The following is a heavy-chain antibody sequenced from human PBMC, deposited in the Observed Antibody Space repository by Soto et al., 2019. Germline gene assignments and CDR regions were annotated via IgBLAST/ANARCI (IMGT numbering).Heavy chain of an antibody. J-gene: IGHJ6*02. CDR2: IIPIFGTA. Sequence: QVQLVQSGAEVKKPVSSVKVSCKASVGTFSSYAISWVRQAPGQGLEWMGGIIPIFGTANYAQKFQGRVTITADESTSTAYMELSSLRSEDTAVYYCARDRTAMVYYYGMDVWGQGTTVTVSS. CDR3: ARDRTAMVYYYGMDV. CDR1: VGTFSSYA. D-gene: IGHD5-18*01. V-gene: IGHV1-69*01.